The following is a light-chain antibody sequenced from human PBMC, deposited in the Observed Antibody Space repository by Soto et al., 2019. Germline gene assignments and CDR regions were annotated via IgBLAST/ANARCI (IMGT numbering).Light chain of an antibody. Sequence: QSVLTQPASVSGSPGQSITISCTGTSSDVGGYNYVSWYQQYPGKAPKLMIYDVSNRPSGVSNRFSCSKSGNTASLTISGLQAEDEADYYCSSYTTSNTFYVFGTGTKVTVL. CDR1: SSDVGGYNY. CDR3: SSYTTSNTFYV. J-gene: IGLJ1*01. V-gene: IGLV2-14*03. CDR2: DVS.